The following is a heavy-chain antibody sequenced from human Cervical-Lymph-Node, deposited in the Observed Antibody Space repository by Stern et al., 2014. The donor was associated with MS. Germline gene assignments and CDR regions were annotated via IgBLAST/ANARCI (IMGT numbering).Heavy chain of an antibody. Sequence: VQLEESGGGVVQTGRSLRLSCAASGFTFSTYAMYWVRQAPGKGLEWVAVISYDGNDKYNADFVKGRFTISRDNSKNMLYLQMNSLSAEDTAVYYCARDFYYGMDVWGQGTTVTVSS. CDR2: ISYDGNDK. J-gene: IGHJ6*02. CDR1: GFTFSTYA. V-gene: IGHV3-30*04. CDR3: ARDFYYGMDV.